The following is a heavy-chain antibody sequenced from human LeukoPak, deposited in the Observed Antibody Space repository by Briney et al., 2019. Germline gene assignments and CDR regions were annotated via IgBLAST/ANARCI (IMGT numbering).Heavy chain of an antibody. CDR2: INHSGST. CDR1: GGSFSGYY. D-gene: IGHD2-2*01. V-gene: IGHV4-34*01. CDR3: ARYSRPAATLDY. J-gene: IGHJ4*02. Sequence: SESLSLTCAVYGGSFSGYYWSWIRQPPGKGLEWIGEINHSGSTNYNPSLKNRLTISVSTSKKQFSLKLSSVTAADTAVYYCARYSRPAATLDYWGQGNVVTVSA.